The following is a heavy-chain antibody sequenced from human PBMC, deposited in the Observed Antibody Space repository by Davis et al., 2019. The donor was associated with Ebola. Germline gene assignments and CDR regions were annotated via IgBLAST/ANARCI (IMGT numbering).Heavy chain of an antibody. CDR3: ARDVWAYYFDY. Sequence: SETLSLTCAVYGGTFSDYYWTWIRQPLGKGLEWIGEVDHSGSTNYNPSLKSRVTISVDTSKNQFSLKLSSVTAADTAVYYCARDVWAYYFDYWGQGTLVTVSS. CDR1: GGTFSDYY. J-gene: IGHJ4*02. CDR2: VDHSGST. V-gene: IGHV4-34*01. D-gene: IGHD2-8*01.